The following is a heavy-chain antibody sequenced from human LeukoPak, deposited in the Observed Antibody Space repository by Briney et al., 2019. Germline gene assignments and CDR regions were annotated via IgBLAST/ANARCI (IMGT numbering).Heavy chain of an antibody. D-gene: IGHD1-1*01. CDR3: ARESERNDGWFDP. CDR2: VSPKTGRT. J-gene: IGHJ5*02. Sequence: ASVLVSCKASGYTFRIHDINWVRQAPGQGLEWMGWVSPKTGRTGYAQKFQGRVYMTTNASLSTAYMELSSLRSDDTAVYFCARESERNDGWFDPWGQGTLVTVS. V-gene: IGHV1-8*01. CDR1: GYTFRIHD.